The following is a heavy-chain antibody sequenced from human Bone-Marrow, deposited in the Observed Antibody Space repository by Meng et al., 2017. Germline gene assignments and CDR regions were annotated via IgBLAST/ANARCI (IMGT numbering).Heavy chain of an antibody. J-gene: IGHJ5*02. Sequence: SETLSLTCAVYGGSFSRYYWTWIRQPPGKGLEWIGAIYHSGGTNYNPSLKSRVSISVDTSKNQFSLKLSSVTAADTAVYYCARGEGRQQLIRRPRFDPWGQGTLVTVSS. D-gene: IGHD6-13*01. CDR1: GGSFSRYY. CDR2: IYHSGGT. V-gene: IGHV4-34*01. CDR3: ARGEGRQQLIRRPRFDP.